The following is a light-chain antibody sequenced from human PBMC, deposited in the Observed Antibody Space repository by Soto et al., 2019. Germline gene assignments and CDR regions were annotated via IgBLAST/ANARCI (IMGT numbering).Light chain of an antibody. V-gene: IGLV2-8*01. Sequence: QSALTQPPSASGSPGQSVTISCTGTSSDVGGYNYVSWYQQNPGKVPKLMIYEVNKRPSGVPDRFSGSKSGNTASLTVSGRQAEDEADYYCTSYAGGNNVFGTGTKVTVL. J-gene: IGLJ1*01. CDR3: TSYAGGNNV. CDR2: EVN. CDR1: SSDVGGYNY.